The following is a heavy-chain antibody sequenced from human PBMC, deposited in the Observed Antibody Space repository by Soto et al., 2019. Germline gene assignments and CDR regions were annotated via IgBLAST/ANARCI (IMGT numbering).Heavy chain of an antibody. CDR3: ARLGGWSVDY. J-gene: IGHJ4*02. CDR2: IYYSGST. Sequence: QVQLQESGPGLVKPSETLSLTCTVSGGSISSYYWSWIRQPPGKGLEWIGYIYYSGSTNYHPSLKSQVTISVDTSKNQFSLMLSSVTAPDTAVYYCARLGGWSVDYWGQGTLVTVSS. CDR1: GGSISSYY. D-gene: IGHD3-16*01. V-gene: IGHV4-59*08.